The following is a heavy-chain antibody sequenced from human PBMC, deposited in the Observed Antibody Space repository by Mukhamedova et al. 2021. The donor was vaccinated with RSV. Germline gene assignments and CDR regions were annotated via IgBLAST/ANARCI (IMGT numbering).Heavy chain of an antibody. J-gene: IGHJ4*02. D-gene: IGHD2-21*01. V-gene: IGHV1-2*02. Sequence: GPEWMGWINLDNGGTNFAQKFRGRFTMTRDASISTAYMVLSSLRSDDTALYYCARQSIATSLVGLFFYDYWGQGTPVTVSS. CDR2: INLDNGGT. CDR3: ARQSIATSLVGLFFYDY.